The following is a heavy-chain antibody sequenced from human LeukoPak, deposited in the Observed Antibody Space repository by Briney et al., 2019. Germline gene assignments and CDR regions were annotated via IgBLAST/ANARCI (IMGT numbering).Heavy chain of an antibody. J-gene: IGHJ6*02. CDR2: INPSSGGT. D-gene: IGHD1-14*01. Sequence: ASVKVSCKASGYTFTGYYIHWVRQAPGQGLEWMGRINPSSGGTNYAQKFQGTVTMPRDTSISTAYMELSRLRSDDTAVYYCARKPEGMDVWGQGTTVTVSS. V-gene: IGHV1-2*06. CDR3: ARKPEGMDV. CDR1: GYTFTGYY.